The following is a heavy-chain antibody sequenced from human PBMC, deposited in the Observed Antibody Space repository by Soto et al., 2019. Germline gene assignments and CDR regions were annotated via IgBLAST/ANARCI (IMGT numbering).Heavy chain of an antibody. CDR3: ARKGGESNAFDI. CDR2: ISYDGSNK. V-gene: IGHV3-30*04. J-gene: IGHJ3*02. Sequence: GGSLRLSCAASGFTFNRYAMHWVRQAPGKGLEWVAVISYDGSNKYYADSVKGRFTISRNNTKNPPDLHMNSLRAEETVVYYCARKGGESNAFDIWGQGTMVTVSS. D-gene: IGHD3-10*01. CDR1: GFTFNRYA.